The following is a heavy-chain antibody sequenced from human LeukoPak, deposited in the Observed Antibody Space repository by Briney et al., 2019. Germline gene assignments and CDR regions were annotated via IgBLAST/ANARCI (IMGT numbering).Heavy chain of an antibody. V-gene: IGHV3-21*01. CDR1: GFTFSSYS. Sequence: GGSLRLSCAASGFTFSSYSMNWVRQAPGKGLEWVSSISSSSSYIYYADSVKGRFTISRDNAKNSLYLQMNSLRAEDTAVYYCATDCSSTSCYVWGSDYWGQGTLVTVSS. CDR2: ISSSSSYI. D-gene: IGHD2-2*01. J-gene: IGHJ4*02. CDR3: ATDCSSTSCYVWGSDY.